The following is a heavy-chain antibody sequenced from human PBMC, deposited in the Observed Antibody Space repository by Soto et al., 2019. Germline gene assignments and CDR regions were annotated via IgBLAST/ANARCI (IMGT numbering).Heavy chain of an antibody. D-gene: IGHD6-13*01. J-gene: IGHJ4*02. V-gene: IGHV4-34*01. CDR3: AREEGAAARGGFDY. Sequence: QVQLQQWGAGLLKPSETLSLTCAVYGGSFSGYYWSWIRQPPGKGLEWIGEINHSGSTNYNPSLKSRVTISVDTSKNQFYLKLSSVTAADTAVYYCAREEGAAARGGFDYWGQGTLVTVSS. CDR1: GGSFSGYY. CDR2: INHSGST.